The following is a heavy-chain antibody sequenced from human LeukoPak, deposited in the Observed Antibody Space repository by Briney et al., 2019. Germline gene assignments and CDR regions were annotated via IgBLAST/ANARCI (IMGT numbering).Heavy chain of an antibody. CDR1: GITFSSYG. CDR3: AKDGYGGNSVFDY. D-gene: IGHD4-23*01. V-gene: IGHV3-23*01. J-gene: IGHJ4*02. Sequence: PGGSLRLSCAASGITFSSYGMSWVRQAPGKGLEWVSVIIESGGRTYYADSVKGRFTISRDNSKNTLYLQMNSLRAEDTAVYYCAKDGYGGNSVFDYWGQGTLVTVSS. CDR2: IIESGGRT.